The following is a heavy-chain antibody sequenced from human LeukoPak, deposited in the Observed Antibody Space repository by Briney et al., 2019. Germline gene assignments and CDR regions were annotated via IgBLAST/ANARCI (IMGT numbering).Heavy chain of an antibody. J-gene: IGHJ4*02. V-gene: IGHV3-66*01. CDR1: GFTVSSNY. CDR2: IYSGGST. Sequence: GSLRLSCAASGFTVSSNYMSWVRQAPGKGLEWVSVIYSGGSTYYADTVKGRFTISRDNSKNTLYLQMNSLRAEDTAVYYCARELYSSSWSILGYWGQGTLVTVSS. CDR3: ARELYSSSWSILGY. D-gene: IGHD6-13*01.